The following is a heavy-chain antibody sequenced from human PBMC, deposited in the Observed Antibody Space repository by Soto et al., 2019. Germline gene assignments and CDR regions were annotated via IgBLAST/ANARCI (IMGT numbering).Heavy chain of an antibody. Sequence: QVQLVESGGGVVQPGRSLRLSCAASGFTFSSYGMHWVRQAPGKGLEWVAVISYDGSNKYYADSVKGRFTISRDNSKNTLYLQMNSLRAEDTAVYYFAKSGEAYGLLFDLWGRGTLVTVSS. CDR1: GFTFSSYG. CDR2: ISYDGSNK. J-gene: IGHJ2*01. CDR3: AKSGEAYGLLFDL. D-gene: IGHD4-17*01. V-gene: IGHV3-30*18.